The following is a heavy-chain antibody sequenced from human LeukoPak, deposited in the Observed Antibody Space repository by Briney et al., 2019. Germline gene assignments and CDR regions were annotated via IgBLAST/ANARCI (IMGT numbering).Heavy chain of an antibody. D-gene: IGHD3-10*01. CDR3: ARGRKGGSAL. V-gene: IGHV4-34*01. CDR2: IDHSGST. Sequence: PWGVLRLSCAASGFTFSSYSMNWIRQPPGKGLEWIGEIDHSGSTNYNPSLKSRVTISVDRANNQFSLKLSSVTAADTAFYYCARGRKGGSALWGQGTLVTVSS. CDR1: GFTFSSYS. J-gene: IGHJ4*02.